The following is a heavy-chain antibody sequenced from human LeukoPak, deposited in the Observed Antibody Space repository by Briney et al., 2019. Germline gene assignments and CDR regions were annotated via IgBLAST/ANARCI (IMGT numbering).Heavy chain of an antibody. Sequence: KSSETLSLTCTVSGGSISSYYWSWIRQPPGKGLEWIGYIYYSGSTNYNPSLKSRVTISVDKSKNQFSLKLSSVTAADTAVYYCARGNSIAVAGNYWGQGTLVTVSS. V-gene: IGHV4-59*01. J-gene: IGHJ4*02. CDR3: ARGNSIAVAGNY. CDR2: IYYSGST. CDR1: GGSISSYY. D-gene: IGHD6-19*01.